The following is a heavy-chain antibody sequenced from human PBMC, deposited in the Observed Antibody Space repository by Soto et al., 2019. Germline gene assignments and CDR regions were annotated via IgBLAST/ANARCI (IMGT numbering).Heavy chain of an antibody. CDR3: ARGHSSGWIDAFDI. Sequence: SETLSLTCAVYGGSFNGSYWNWIRQPPGKGLEWIGEINHNTNTIYNPSLTSRVTISVDTSKNQFSLKLSSVTAADTAVYYCARGHSSGWIDAFDIWGQGTMVTVSS. V-gene: IGHV4-34*01. D-gene: IGHD6-19*01. J-gene: IGHJ3*02. CDR2: INHNTNT. CDR1: GGSFNGSY.